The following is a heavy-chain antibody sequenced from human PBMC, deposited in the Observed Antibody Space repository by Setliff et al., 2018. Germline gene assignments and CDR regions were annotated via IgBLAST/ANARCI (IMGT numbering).Heavy chain of an antibody. V-gene: IGHV3-23*01. CDR2: ISGSGGST. CDR3: AKDQEGYYDSSGYYYVPFDY. D-gene: IGHD3-22*01. J-gene: IGHJ4*02. Sequence: LRLSCAASGFTFSSYAMNWVRQAPGKGLEWVSAISGSGGSTNYADSVKGRFTISRDNSKNTLYLQMNSLRAEDTAVYYCAKDQEGYYDSSGYYYVPFDYWGQGTLVTVSS. CDR1: GFTFSSYA.